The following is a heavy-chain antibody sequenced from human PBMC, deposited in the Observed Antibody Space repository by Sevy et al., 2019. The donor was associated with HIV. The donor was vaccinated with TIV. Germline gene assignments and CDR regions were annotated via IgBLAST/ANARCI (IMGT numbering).Heavy chain of an antibody. Sequence: GGSLRLSCAASGFTFSSHAMHWVRQAPGKGLEWEAVLSYDASNQFYAESVKGRFTISRDTSKNTLYLQMNSLRVEDTAVYFCARDAGYSTGWYAGYWGQGTLVTVSS. CDR1: GFTFSSHA. V-gene: IGHV3-30-3*01. D-gene: IGHD6-19*01. CDR3: ARDAGYSTGWYAGY. J-gene: IGHJ4*02. CDR2: LSYDASNQ.